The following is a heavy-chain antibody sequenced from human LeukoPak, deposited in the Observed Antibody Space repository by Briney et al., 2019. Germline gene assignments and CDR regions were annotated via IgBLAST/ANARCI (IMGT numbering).Heavy chain of an antibody. CDR1: GGSISSYY. J-gene: IGHJ6*02. CDR2: IYYSGST. Sequence: SETLSLTCTVSGGSISSYYWSWIRQPPGKGLEWIGYIYYSGSTNYNPSLKGRVTISVDTSKNQFSLKLSSVTAADTAVYYCARLVDILTGYDRYYYYYGMDVWGQGTTVTVSS. CDR3: ARLVDILTGYDRYYYYYGMDV. V-gene: IGHV4-59*08. D-gene: IGHD3-9*01.